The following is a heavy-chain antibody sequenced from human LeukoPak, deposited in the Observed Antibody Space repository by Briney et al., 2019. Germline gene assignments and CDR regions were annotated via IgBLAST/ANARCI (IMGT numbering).Heavy chain of an antibody. CDR3: VRGQDGIDNWFDP. CDR2: ISSSSSYI. V-gene: IGHV3-21*01. J-gene: IGHJ5*02. D-gene: IGHD5-24*01. Sequence: GGSLRLSCAASGFTFSSYSMNWVRQAPGKGLEWVSSISSSSSYIYYADSVKGRFTISRDNAKNSLSLQMTSLRAEDTAVYYCVRGQDGIDNWFDPWGQGTLVTVAS. CDR1: GFTFSSYS.